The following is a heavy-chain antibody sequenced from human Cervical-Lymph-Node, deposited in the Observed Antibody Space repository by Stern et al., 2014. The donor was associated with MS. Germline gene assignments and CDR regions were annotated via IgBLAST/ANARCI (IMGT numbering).Heavy chain of an antibody. J-gene: IGHJ4*02. CDR3: ARHGPPRRRDDSNHPNFDY. Sequence: VQLVESGPGLVKPSETLSLTCTVSGGSISGNYWSWIRQPPGKGLEWIGYLSYSGNTNYNPSLKSRVTPSVETSKNQFSLSLSPVTAADTAVYYCARHGPPRRRDDSNHPNFDYWGPGTLVAVSS. D-gene: IGHD5-24*01. CDR2: LSYSGNT. V-gene: IGHV4-59*08. CDR1: GGSISGNY.